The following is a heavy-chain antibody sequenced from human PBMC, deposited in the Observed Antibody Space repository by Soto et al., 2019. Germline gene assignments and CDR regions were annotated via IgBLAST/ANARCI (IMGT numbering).Heavy chain of an antibody. CDR3: ARDLRPTDY. J-gene: IGHJ4*02. D-gene: IGHD6-6*01. V-gene: IGHV3-74*01. CDR1: GFTFSNFW. CDR2: ISSDGSTT. Sequence: EVQLVESGGGLLEPGGSLRLSSAASGFTFSNFWMHWVRETPGKGLVWVTRISSDGSTTHYADSVKGRFTISRDNAKDTLYLQMNGLRAEDTAVYYCARDLRPTDYWGQGTLVTVSS.